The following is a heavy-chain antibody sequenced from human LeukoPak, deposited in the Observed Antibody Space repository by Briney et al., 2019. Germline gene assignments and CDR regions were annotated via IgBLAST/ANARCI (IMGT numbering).Heavy chain of an antibody. Sequence: GRSLRLSCAASGFRFEHYAMHWVRQVPGKGLARVAGTSWTGRIIGYADSVKGRFIISRDNANTSLHLQMNSLRAEDMAFYFCVKDFGKTGDEDYFDGWGQGTLVTVSS. J-gene: IGHJ4*02. CDR2: TSWTGRII. CDR1: GFRFEHYA. D-gene: IGHD7-27*01. CDR3: VKDFGKTGDEDYFDG. V-gene: IGHV3-9*03.